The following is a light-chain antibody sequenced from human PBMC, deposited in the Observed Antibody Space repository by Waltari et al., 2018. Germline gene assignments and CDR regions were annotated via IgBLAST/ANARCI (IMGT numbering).Light chain of an antibody. J-gene: IGKJ2*01. CDR2: SAS. Sequence: EIVLTQSPGTLSLSPGDTATLSCRATPYIDFLAWYQQEPGQPPRLLIFSASTRATGIPDRFSGRGFGTDFTLTISRLEPEDFAVYYCQYYGDSPNTFGQGTKL. CDR1: PYIDF. CDR3: QYYGDSPNT. V-gene: IGKV3-20*01.